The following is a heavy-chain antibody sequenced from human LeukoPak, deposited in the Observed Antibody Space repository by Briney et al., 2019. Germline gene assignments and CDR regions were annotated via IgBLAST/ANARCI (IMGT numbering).Heavy chain of an antibody. CDR1: GGSFSGYY. Sequence: SETLSLTCAVYGGSFSGYYWRWIRQPPGKGLEWIGEINHSGSTNYNPSLKSRVTISVDTSKNQFSLKLSSVTAANTAVYYYSRGRRIAAAGLDYWGQGTLVTVSS. J-gene: IGHJ4*02. CDR2: INHSGST. V-gene: IGHV4-34*01. CDR3: SRGRRIAAAGLDY. D-gene: IGHD6-13*01.